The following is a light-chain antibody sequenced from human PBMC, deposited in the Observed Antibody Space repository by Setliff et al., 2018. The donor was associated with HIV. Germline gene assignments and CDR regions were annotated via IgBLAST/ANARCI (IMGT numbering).Light chain of an antibody. Sequence: QSALTPPASVSGSPGQSITISCTGNSSNVGSYNLVSWYQQHSDKSPKLMIYEVNKRPSGVSDRFSGSKSGNTASLTISGLQAEDEADYHCCSYARTSPYVFGSGTKVTVL. J-gene: IGLJ1*01. CDR2: EVN. V-gene: IGLV2-23*02. CDR3: CSYARTSPYV. CDR1: SSNVGSYNL.